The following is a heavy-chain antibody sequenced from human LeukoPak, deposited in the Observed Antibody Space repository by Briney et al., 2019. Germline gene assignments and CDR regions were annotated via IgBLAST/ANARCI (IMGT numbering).Heavy chain of an antibody. CDR2: IYTAGET. D-gene: IGHD3-16*01. CDR3: ANEGD. Sequence: GGSLRLSCIVSGFTVSNNYMSWVRQAPGKGLEWVSVIYTAGETYYADFVKGRFTISRDISKNTVYLQMNSLRADDTAMYYCANEGDWGQGTLVTVSS. V-gene: IGHV3-53*05. J-gene: IGHJ4*02. CDR1: GFTVSNNY.